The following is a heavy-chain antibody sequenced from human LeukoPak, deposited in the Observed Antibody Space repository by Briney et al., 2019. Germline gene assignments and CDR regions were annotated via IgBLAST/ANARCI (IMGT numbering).Heavy chain of an antibody. CDR3: ARLRDYYDCSGFVDY. CDR1: GGSISSGGYY. D-gene: IGHD3-22*01. CDR2: IYHSGST. V-gene: IGHV4-30-2*01. Sequence: PSQTLSLTCTVSGGSISSGGYYWSWIRQPPGKGLEWIGYIYHSGSTYYNPSLKSRVTISVDRSKNQFSLKLSSVTAADTAVYYCARLRDYYDCSGFVDYWGQGTLVTVSS. J-gene: IGHJ4*02.